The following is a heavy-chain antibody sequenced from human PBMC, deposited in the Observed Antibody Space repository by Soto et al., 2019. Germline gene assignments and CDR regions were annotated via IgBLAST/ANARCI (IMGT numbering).Heavy chain of an antibody. CDR2: ISSSSSYI. CDR3: ARDSGGRITIFGVVITDNWFDP. J-gene: IGHJ5*02. Sequence: PGGSLRLSCAASGFTFSSYSMNWVRQAPGKGLEWVSSISSSSSYIYYADSVKGRFTISRDNAKNSLYLQMNSLRAEDTAVYYCARDSGGRITIFGVVITDNWFDPWGQGTLVTVSS. CDR1: GFTFSSYS. D-gene: IGHD3-3*01. V-gene: IGHV3-21*01.